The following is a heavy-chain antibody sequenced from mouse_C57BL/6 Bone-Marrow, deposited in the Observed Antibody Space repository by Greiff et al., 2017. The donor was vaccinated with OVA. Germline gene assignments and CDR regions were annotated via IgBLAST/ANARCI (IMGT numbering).Heavy chain of an antibody. J-gene: IGHJ1*03. V-gene: IGHV5-4*01. CDR1: GFTFSSYA. CDR3: ARELGLRQRYFDV. D-gene: IGHD2-2*01. Sequence: EVQGVESGGGLVKPGGSLKLSCAASGFTFSSYAMSWVRQTPEKRLEWVATISDGGSYTYYPDNVKGRFTISRDKAKNNLYLQMSHLKSEDTAMYYCARELGLRQRYFDVWGTGTTVTVSS. CDR2: ISDGGSYT.